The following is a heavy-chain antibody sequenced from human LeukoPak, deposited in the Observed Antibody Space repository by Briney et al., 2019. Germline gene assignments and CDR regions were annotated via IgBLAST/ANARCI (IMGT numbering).Heavy chain of an antibody. CDR2: LYGGGST. CDR1: GFTVSSNY. D-gene: IGHD5-18*01. J-gene: IGHJ4*02. V-gene: IGHV3-53*01. CDR3: ARLSGNSYGSVDY. Sequence: GGSLRLSCAASGFTVSSNYMSWVRQAPGKGLEWVSVLYGGGSTYYADSVKGRFTISRDNSKNTLYLQMNSLRAEDTAVYYCARLSGNSYGSVDYWGQGTLVTVFS.